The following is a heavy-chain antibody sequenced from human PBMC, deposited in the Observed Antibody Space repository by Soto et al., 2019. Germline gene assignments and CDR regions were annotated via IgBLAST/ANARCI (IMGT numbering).Heavy chain of an antibody. CDR3: ARVEHIVVVTARYWFDP. J-gene: IGHJ5*02. V-gene: IGHV4-30-4*01. D-gene: IGHD2-21*02. CDR1: GGSISSGDYS. CDR2: IYYSGST. Sequence: PSETLSLTCTVSGGSISSGDYSWSWIRQPPGKGLEWIGYIYYSGSTYYNPSLKSRVTISVDTSKNQFSLKLSSVTAADTAVYYCARVEHIVVVTARYWFDPWGQGTLVTVSS.